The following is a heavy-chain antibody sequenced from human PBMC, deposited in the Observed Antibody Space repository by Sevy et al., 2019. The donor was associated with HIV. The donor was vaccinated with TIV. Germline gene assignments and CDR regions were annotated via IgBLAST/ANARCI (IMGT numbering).Heavy chain of an antibody. CDR2: ISSSGSTI. V-gene: IGHV3-48*03. J-gene: IGHJ4*02. D-gene: IGHD3-22*01. CDR3: AGDYYDSSGVLGY. Sequence: GGSLRLSCAASGFTFSSYYINWVRQAPGKGLEWVSYISSSGSTINYADSVKGRFTISRDNAKNSLYLQMNSLRAEDTAVYYCAGDYYDSSGVLGYWGQGTLVTVSS. CDR1: GFTFSSYY.